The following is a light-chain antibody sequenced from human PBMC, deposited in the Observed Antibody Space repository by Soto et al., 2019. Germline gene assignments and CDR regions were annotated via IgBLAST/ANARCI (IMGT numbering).Light chain of an antibody. J-gene: IGKJ2*01. Sequence: ELVLTQSPGTLSLSPGERATLSCRASQSVSSSYLAWYRQKPGQAPRLLIYGASSRATGIPDRFSGSGSGTDFTLNISRLEPEDFAVYYCQQYCSSHPMYTFGQGTKLEIK. CDR3: QQYCSSHPMYT. V-gene: IGKV3-20*01. CDR2: GAS. CDR1: QSVSSSY.